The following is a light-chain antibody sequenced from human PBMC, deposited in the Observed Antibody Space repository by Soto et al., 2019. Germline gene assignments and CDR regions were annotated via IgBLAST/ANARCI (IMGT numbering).Light chain of an antibody. Sequence: QSVLTQPPSMSGTPGQRVTISCSGIMSNIGGNAVTWYHQVPGTAPKLLIYANYQRPSGVSDRFSGSKSATSASLAISGLQSEDEADYYCAVWDENLKGLFGGGTQLTVL. V-gene: IGLV1-44*01. J-gene: IGLJ2*01. CDR3: AVWDENLKGL. CDR2: ANY. CDR1: MSNIGGNA.